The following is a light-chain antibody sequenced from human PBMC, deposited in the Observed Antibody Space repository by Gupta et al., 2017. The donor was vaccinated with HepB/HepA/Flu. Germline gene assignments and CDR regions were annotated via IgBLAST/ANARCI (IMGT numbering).Light chain of an antibody. CDR3: QHENSSSLT. J-gene: IGKJ1*01. Sequence: DIQMTQSPSTLSASIGDRVTITCRASQSISSWLAWYQQKPGKAPKVLIYKASKLESGVPSRFSGSGSGTEFTLTISSRQPDDFATYYCQHENSSSLTFGQGTKVEIK. CDR2: KAS. V-gene: IGKV1-5*03. CDR1: QSISSW.